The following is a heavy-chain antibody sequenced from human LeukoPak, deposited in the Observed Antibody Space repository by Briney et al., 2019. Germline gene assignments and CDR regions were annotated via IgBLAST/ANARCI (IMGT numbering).Heavy chain of an antibody. V-gene: IGHV3-74*01. CDR1: GFTFSIYG. CDR2: INGDESGI. D-gene: IGHD3-10*01. Sequence: HPGGSLRLSCAASGFTFSIYGMLWVRHAPGKGLVWVSRINGDESGISYADSVKGRFTISRDNAKNTLYLQMNSLRVEDTAVYYCPRGGSGGNWFGPWGQGTLVTVSS. J-gene: IGHJ5*02. CDR3: PRGGSGGNWFGP.